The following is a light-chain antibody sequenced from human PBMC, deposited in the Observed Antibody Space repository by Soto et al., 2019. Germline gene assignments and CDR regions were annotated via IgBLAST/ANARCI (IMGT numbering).Light chain of an antibody. CDR1: SSDVGDYDY. CDR3: SSYTSSSTLV. J-gene: IGLJ2*01. V-gene: IGLV2-14*01. CDR2: EVT. Sequence: QSALTQPASVSGSPGQSITISCTGTSSDVGDYDYVSWYQQHPGKAPKLMIYEVTSRPSGVSNRFSGSKSDNTASLTISGLQAEDEADYYCSSYTSSSTLVFGGGTKLTVL.